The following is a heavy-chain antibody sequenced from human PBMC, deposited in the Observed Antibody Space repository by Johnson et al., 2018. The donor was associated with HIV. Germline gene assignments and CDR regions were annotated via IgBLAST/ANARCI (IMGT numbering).Heavy chain of an antibody. CDR1: GFTFSNFA. Sequence: VQLVESGGGLVKPGGSLRLSCAASGFTFSNFAMHWVRQAPGKGLEWVSTISGSGGSTYYADSVKGRFTISRDNSKNTLYLQMNRLRAEDTAVYYCAKVGSGYSSSSWGQGTMVTVSS. J-gene: IGHJ3*01. D-gene: IGHD6-13*01. V-gene: IGHV3-23*04. CDR3: AKVGSGYSSSS. CDR2: ISGSGGST.